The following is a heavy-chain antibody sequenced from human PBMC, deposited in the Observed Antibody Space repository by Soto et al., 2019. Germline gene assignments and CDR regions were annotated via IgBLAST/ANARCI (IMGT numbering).Heavy chain of an antibody. CDR1: GYTFTSYA. D-gene: IGHD6-13*01. CDR3: ARSLGIAAAAALDY. CDR2: INAGNGNT. J-gene: IGHJ4*02. Sequence: ASVKVSCKASGYTFTSYAMQWVRQAPGQRLEWMGWINAGNGNTKYSQKFQGRVTITRDTSASTAYMELSSLRSEDTAVYYCARSLGIAAAAALDYWGQGTLVTVSS. V-gene: IGHV1-3*01.